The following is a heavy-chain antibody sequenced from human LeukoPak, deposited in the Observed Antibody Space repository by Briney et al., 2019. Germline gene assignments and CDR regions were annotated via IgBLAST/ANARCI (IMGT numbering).Heavy chain of an antibody. D-gene: IGHD2-21*02. CDR2: INPNSGGT. Sequence: ASVKVSCKASGYTFTGYYMNWVRQAPGQGLEWMGRINPNSGGTNYAQKFQGRVTMTRDTSISTAYMELSRLRSDDTGVYYCARNYVTATLVDFDYWGQGTLVTVSS. CDR1: GYTFTGYY. J-gene: IGHJ4*02. CDR3: ARNYVTATLVDFDY. V-gene: IGHV1-2*05.